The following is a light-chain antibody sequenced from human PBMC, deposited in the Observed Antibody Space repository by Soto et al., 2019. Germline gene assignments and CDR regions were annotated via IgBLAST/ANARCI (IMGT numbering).Light chain of an antibody. CDR3: QYLNSFPLT. Sequence: IQLTQSPSSLSASVGDRVTITCLASQGIRNYLAWYQQQPGKAPNLLIYLASTLQGGVPSRFSGSGSGTDFSLAISSLQPEDVATYYCQYLNSFPLTFGGGTKVDIK. J-gene: IGKJ4*01. CDR2: LAS. V-gene: IGKV1-9*01. CDR1: QGIRNY.